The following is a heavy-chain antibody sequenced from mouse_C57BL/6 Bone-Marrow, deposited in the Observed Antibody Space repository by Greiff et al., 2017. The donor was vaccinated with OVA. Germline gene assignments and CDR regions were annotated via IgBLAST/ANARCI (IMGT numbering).Heavy chain of an antibody. J-gene: IGHJ3*01. CDR2: IYPRSGNT. CDR3: ARGLWLSWFAY. CDR1: GYTFPSYG. D-gene: IGHD2-2*01. Sequence: VQGVESGAELARPGASVKLSCKASGYTFPSYGISWVKQRTGQGLEWIGEIYPRSGNTYYNEKFKGKATLTADKSSSTAYMELRSLTSEDSAVYFCARGLWLSWFAYWGQGTLVTVSA. V-gene: IGHV1-81*01.